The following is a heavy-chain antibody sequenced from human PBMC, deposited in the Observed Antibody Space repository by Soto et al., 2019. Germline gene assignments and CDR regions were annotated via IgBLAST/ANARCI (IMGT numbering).Heavy chain of an antibody. D-gene: IGHD6-13*01. CDR2: IIPIFGTA. CDR1: GGTFSSYA. Sequence: QVPLVQSGAEVKKPGSSVKVSCKASGGTFSSYAISWVRQAPGQGLEWMGGIIPIFGTANYAQKFQGRVTITADESTSTAYMELSSLRSEDTAVYYCAREGIAAASNYYYYGMDVWGQGTTVTVSS. V-gene: IGHV1-69*01. CDR3: AREGIAAASNYYYYGMDV. J-gene: IGHJ6*02.